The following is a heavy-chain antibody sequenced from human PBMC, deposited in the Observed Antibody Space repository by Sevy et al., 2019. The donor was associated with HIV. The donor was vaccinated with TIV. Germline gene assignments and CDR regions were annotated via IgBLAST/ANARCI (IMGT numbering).Heavy chain of an antibody. V-gene: IGHV5-51*01. Sequence: GESLKISCKGSGYSFTSYWIGWVRQMPGKGLEWMGIIYPGDSDTRYSPSFQGQVTISADKSISTAYLQWSSLKASDTAMYYCARTYYDFWSGYLADFDYWGQRTLVTVSS. CDR1: GYSFTSYW. D-gene: IGHD3-3*01. J-gene: IGHJ4*02. CDR3: ARTYYDFWSGYLADFDY. CDR2: IYPGDSDT.